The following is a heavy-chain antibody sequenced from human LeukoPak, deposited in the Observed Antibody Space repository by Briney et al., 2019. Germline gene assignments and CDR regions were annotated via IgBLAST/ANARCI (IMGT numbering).Heavy chain of an antibody. J-gene: IGHJ6*03. D-gene: IGHD4-17*01. CDR3: ARGNYGDDYYYYYYMDV. CDR1: GFTFTGYY. CDR2: INPNSGGT. V-gene: IGHV1-2*02. Sequence: GASVKVSCKASGFTFTGYYMHWVRQAPGQGLEWMGWINPNSGGTNYAQKFQDRVTMTRDTSISTAYMELSRLRSDDTAVYYCARGNYGDDYYYYYYMDVWGKGTTVTVSS.